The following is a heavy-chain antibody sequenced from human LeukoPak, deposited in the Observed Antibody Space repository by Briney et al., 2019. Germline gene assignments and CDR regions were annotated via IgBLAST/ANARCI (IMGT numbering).Heavy chain of an antibody. J-gene: IGHJ4*02. Sequence: ASVKVSCKASGYTFTGYYMHWVRQAPGQGLEWMGWINPNSGGTNYAQKFRGRVTMTRDTSISTAYMELSRLRSDDTAVYYCAIDYYDSSGYPPPIDYWGQGTLVTVSS. CDR1: GYTFTGYY. D-gene: IGHD3-22*01. CDR3: AIDYYDSSGYPPPIDY. V-gene: IGHV1-2*02. CDR2: INPNSGGT.